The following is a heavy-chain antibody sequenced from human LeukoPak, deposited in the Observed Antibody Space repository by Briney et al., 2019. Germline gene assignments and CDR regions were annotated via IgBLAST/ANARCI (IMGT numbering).Heavy chain of an antibody. J-gene: IGHJ4*02. CDR3: ARDGGPFDY. CDR2: IKQDGSEK. Sequence: PGGSLRLSCAASGFTFRSYWMSWVRQAPGKGLEWVANIKQDGSEKYYVDSVKGRFTISKNNAKNSVYLQMNSLRAEDTAVYYCARDGGPFDYWGQGTLVTVSS. D-gene: IGHD2-15*01. CDR1: GFTFRSYW. V-gene: IGHV3-7*01.